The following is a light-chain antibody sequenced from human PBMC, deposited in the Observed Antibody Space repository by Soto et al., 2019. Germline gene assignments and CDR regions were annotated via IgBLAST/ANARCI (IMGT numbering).Light chain of an antibody. Sequence: QSVLTQPASVSGSPGQSITISYTGTTSDVGRYNYVSWHQQHPGKAPKLLIFDVSNRPSGVSDRFSGSKSGNTASLTISGLQAEDEADYYCNSYTTGTTWVFGGGTKLTVL. CDR2: DVS. J-gene: IGLJ3*02. CDR1: TSDVGRYNY. V-gene: IGLV2-14*01. CDR3: NSYTTGTTWV.